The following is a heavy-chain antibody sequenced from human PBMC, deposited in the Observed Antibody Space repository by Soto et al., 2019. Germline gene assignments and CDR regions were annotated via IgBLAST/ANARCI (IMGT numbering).Heavy chain of an antibody. CDR2: MNPNSGNT. CDR3: ARGRIMITCGLVIDNYYYYYGMDV. Sequence: QVQLVQSGADVKKPGASVKVSCKASGYTFTSYDINWVRQATGQGLEGMGWMNPNSGNTGYAQKFQGRVTMTRTTSISTAYMELGSLRSEDTAVYYCARGRIMITCGLVIDNYYYYYGMDVWGQGTTVTVSS. V-gene: IGHV1-8*01. J-gene: IGHJ6*02. CDR1: GYTFTSYD. D-gene: IGHD3-16*02.